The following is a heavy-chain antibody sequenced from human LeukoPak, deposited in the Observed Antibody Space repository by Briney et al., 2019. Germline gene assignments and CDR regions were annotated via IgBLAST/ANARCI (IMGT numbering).Heavy chain of an antibody. CDR1: GYTFTSYG. V-gene: IGHV1-18*01. D-gene: IGHD3-10*01. CDR2: ISAYNGNT. CDR3: ARGGSYYYDPRYFDY. J-gene: IGHJ4*02. Sequence: KVSCKASGYTFTSYGISWVRQAPGQGLEWMGWISAYNGNTNYAQKLQGRVTMTTDTSTSTAYVELRSLRSDDTAVYYCARGGSYYYDPRYFDYWGQGTLVTVSS.